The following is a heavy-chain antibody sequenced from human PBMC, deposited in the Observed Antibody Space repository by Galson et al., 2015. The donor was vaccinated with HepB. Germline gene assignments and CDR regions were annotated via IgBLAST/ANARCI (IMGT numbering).Heavy chain of an antibody. CDR1: GFTFSSYG. Sequence: SLRLSCAASGFTFSSYGMHWVRQAPGKGLEWVAVIWYDGSNKYYADSVKGRFTISRDNSKNTLYLQMNSLRAEDTAGYYCARVGIMKYYFDYWGQGTLVTVSS. D-gene: IGHD3-16*01. CDR3: ARVGIMKYYFDY. CDR2: IWYDGSNK. V-gene: IGHV3-33*01. J-gene: IGHJ4*02.